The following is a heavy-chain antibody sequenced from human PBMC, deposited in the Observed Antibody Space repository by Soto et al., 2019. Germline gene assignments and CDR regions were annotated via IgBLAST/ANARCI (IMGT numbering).Heavy chain of an antibody. V-gene: IGHV3-33*01. J-gene: IGHJ6*02. CDR1: GFTFSSYG. CDR2: IWYDGSNK. Sequence: QVQLVESGGGVVQPGRSLRLSCAASGFTFSSYGMHWVRQAPGKGLEWVAVIWYDGSNKYYADSVKGRFTISRDNSKNTLYLQMTCRRAEDTAEYYCARTSRMDVWGQGTTVTASS. CDR3: ARTSRMDV.